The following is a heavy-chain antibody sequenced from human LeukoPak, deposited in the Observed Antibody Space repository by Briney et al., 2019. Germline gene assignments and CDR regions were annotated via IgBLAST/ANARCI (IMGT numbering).Heavy chain of an antibody. CDR1: GYTFTSYY. D-gene: IGHD6-13*01. CDR2: INPSGGST. J-gene: IGHJ4*02. Sequence: GASVKVSCKASGYTFTSYYTHWVRQAPGQGLEWMGIINPSGGSTSYAQKFQGRVTMTRDMSTSTVYMELSSLRSEDTAVYYCARDGGDPGSSWYYFDYWGQGTLVTVSS. CDR3: ARDGGDPGSSWYYFDY. V-gene: IGHV1-46*01.